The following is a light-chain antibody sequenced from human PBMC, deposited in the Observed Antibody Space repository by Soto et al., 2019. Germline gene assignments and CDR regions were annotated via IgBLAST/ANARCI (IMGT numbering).Light chain of an antibody. V-gene: IGLV2-8*01. Sequence: QSVLTQPPSASGSPGQSVTISCTRTSSDVGGYNYVSWYQQHPGKAPKLMIYEVSKRPSGVPDRFSGSKSGNTASLTVSGLQAEDEADYYCSSYAGSNDVVFGGGTKVTVL. J-gene: IGLJ2*01. CDR1: SSDVGGYNY. CDR2: EVS. CDR3: SSYAGSNDVV.